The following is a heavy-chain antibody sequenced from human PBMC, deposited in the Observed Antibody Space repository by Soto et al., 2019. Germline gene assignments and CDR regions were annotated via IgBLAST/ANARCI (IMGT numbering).Heavy chain of an antibody. D-gene: IGHD2-21*01. CDR3: ARPKFDPCNCGGECYFFDS. CDR2: IASTGDIS. Sequence: VGSLSLSFAASGFTFNSYAMNWVRQAPGKGLEWVAAIASTGDISLHADSVKVLFTVSRYASKNTLYLQMNSLKVADTAMYLCARPKFDPCNCGGECYFFDSWGQGTPVTVSS. CDR1: GFTFNSYA. V-gene: IGHV3-23*01. J-gene: IGHJ4*02.